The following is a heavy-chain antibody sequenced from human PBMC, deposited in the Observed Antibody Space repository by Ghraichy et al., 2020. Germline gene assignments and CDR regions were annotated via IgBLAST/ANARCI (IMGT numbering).Heavy chain of an antibody. CDR3: ARERSDYDFWSGYYIPVGLGASTNYYGMDV. CDR1: GYTFTSYY. V-gene: IGHV1-46*01. CDR2: INPSGGST. D-gene: IGHD3-3*01. J-gene: IGHJ6*02. Sequence: ASVKVSCKASGYTFTSYYMHWVRQAPGQGLEWMGIINPSGGSTSYAQKFQGRVTMTRDTSTSTVYMELSSLRSEDTAVYYCARERSDYDFWSGYYIPVGLGASTNYYGMDVWGQGTTVTVSS.